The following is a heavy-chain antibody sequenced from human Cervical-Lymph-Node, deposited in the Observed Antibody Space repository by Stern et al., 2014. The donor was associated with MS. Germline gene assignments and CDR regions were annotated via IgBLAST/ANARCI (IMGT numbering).Heavy chain of an antibody. V-gene: IGHV1-46*01. Sequence: QVQLVESGAEVKKPGASVKVSCKASGYTFTSYYMHWGRQAPGQGLEWMGIINPSGGSTSYAQKFQGRVTMTRDTSTSTVYMELSSLRSEDTAVYYCARVGWELLDAFDIWGQGTMVTVSS. J-gene: IGHJ3*02. CDR1: GYTFTSYY. D-gene: IGHD1-26*01. CDR3: ARVGWELLDAFDI. CDR2: INPSGGST.